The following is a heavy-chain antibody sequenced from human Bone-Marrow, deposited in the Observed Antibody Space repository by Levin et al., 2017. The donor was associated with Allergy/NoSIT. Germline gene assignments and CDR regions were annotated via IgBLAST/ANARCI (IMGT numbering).Heavy chain of an antibody. D-gene: IGHD1-1*01. CDR1: GYTFTGYY. CDR2: INPNSGGT. CDR3: ARERRDNYYYYYGMDV. J-gene: IGHJ6*02. Sequence: PGESLKISCKASGYTFTGYYMHWVRQAPGQGLEWMGWINPNSGGTNYAQKFQGRVTMTRDTSISTAYMELSRLRSDDTAVYYCARERRDNYYYYYGMDVWGQGTTVTVSS. V-gene: IGHV1-2*02.